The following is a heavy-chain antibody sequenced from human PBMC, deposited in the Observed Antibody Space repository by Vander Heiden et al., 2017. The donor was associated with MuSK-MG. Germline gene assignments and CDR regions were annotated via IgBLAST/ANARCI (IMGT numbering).Heavy chain of an antibody. CDR2: ISGSGTNA. Sequence: EGQLLEPGGGVVQPGGSLRLSCAASGFAFSIYARGWFRQVPGKGLEWVSLISGSGTNAYYADSVKCRFNISRDNSKNTLYLQMNSLRVEDTAIYYCAKGDHDSSGYFPPSFDYWGQGTLVTVSS. CDR3: AKGDHDSSGYFPPSFDY. D-gene: IGHD3-22*01. V-gene: IGHV3-23*01. J-gene: IGHJ4*02. CDR1: GFAFSIYA.